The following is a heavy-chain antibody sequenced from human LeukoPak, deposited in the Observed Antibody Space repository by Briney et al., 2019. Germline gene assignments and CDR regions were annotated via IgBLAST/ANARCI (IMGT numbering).Heavy chain of an antibody. V-gene: IGHV4-59*08. Sequence: PSETLSLACTVSGGSISSYYWSWIRQPPGKGLEWIGYIYYSGSTNYNPSLKSRVTISVDTSKNQFSLKLSSVTAADTAVCYCARRDSSSWYSYYFDYWGQGTLVTVSS. CDR1: GGSISSYY. J-gene: IGHJ4*02. CDR3: ARRDSSSWYSYYFDY. CDR2: IYYSGST. D-gene: IGHD6-13*01.